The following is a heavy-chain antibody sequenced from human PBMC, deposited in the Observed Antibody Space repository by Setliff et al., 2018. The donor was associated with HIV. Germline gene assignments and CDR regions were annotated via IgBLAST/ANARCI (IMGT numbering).Heavy chain of an antibody. D-gene: IGHD2-15*01. V-gene: IGHV4-38-2*01. CDR3: ARGVGIGGNWFDP. CDR2: MYYTGTT. CDR1: GYSVSSGYY. J-gene: IGHJ5*02. Sequence: ASETLSLTCAVSGYSVSSGYYWAWIRQAPGKGLQWIGQMYYTGTTDYNPSLSSRVTISQDKSRNQFSLKLTSVTATDTAIYYCARGVGIGGNWFDPWGQGIMVTSPQ.